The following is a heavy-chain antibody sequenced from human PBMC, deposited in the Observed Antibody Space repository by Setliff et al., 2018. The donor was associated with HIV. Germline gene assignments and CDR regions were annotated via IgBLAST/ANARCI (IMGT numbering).Heavy chain of an antibody. V-gene: IGHV4-59*08. CDR3: ARQVSIPGVAITPVDY. Sequence: SETLSLTCTVSGDSIRGYYWSWIRQPPGKGLEWMGYVFYTGFAAYNPSLKSRLTISVDTSKSQFSLRLASVTAADTAIYYCARQVSIPGVAITPVDYWGQGARVTVSS. CDR2: VFYTGFA. D-gene: IGHD5-12*01. J-gene: IGHJ4*02. CDR1: GDSIRGYY.